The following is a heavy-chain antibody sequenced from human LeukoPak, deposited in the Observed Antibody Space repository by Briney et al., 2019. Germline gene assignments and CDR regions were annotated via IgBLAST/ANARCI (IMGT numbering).Heavy chain of an antibody. J-gene: IGHJ4*02. V-gene: IGHV3-53*01. CDR2: IYSGGST. D-gene: IGHD6-6*01. CDR1: GFTVSSNY. Sequence: GGSLRLSCAASGFTVSSNYMSWVRQAPGKGLEWVSVIYSGGSTYYADSVKGRFTISRDNSKNTLYLQMNSLRAEDTAVYYCARGEGYSSSSPFDYWGQGTLVTVSS. CDR3: ARGEGYSSSSPFDY.